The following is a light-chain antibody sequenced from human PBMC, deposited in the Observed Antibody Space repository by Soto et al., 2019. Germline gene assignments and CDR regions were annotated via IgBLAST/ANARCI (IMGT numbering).Light chain of an antibody. Sequence: AIQVTQSPSSLSASVGDRVTITCRASQDINNDLGWYQQTPGKSPKLLIYAASTLESGVPSRFSGSRSGTDFTLTIRSLQPEDSGTYYCLHDYTYPRTFGRGTTVEI. CDR1: QDINND. CDR3: LHDYTYPRT. J-gene: IGKJ1*01. V-gene: IGKV1-6*01. CDR2: AAS.